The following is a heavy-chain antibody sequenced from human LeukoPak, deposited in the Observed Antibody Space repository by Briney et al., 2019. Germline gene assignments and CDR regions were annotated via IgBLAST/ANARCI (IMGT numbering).Heavy chain of an antibody. D-gene: IGHD3-16*01. J-gene: IGHJ4*02. V-gene: IGHV3-30*18. CDR3: AKPGGSYLDY. CDR1: GFTFSSYG. Sequence: GGSLRLSCAASGFTFSSYGMHWVRQAPGKGLEWVAVISYHGSEKYFADSVKGRFTISRENSRNTLYLQMNSLRPEDTAVYYCAKPGGSYLDYWGRGTLVTVTS. CDR2: ISYHGSEK.